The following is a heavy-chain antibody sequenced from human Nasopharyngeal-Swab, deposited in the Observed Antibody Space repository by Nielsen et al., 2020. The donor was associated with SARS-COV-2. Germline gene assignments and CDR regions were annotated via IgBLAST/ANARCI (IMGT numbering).Heavy chain of an antibody. CDR2: ISYDGSNK. J-gene: IGHJ6*02. CDR3: ARGEAAADFYYYGMDV. V-gene: IGHV3-30-3*01. CDR1: GFTFSSYA. D-gene: IGHD6-13*01. Sequence: SLKISCAASGFTFSSYAMHWVRQAPGKGLEWVAVISYDGSNKYYADSVKGRFTTSRDNSKNTLYLQMNSLRAEDTAVYYCARGEAAADFYYYGMDVWGQGTTVTVSS.